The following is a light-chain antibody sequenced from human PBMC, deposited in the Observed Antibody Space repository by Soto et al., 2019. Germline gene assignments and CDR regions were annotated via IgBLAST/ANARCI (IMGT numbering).Light chain of an antibody. CDR1: SSNIGRNT. V-gene: IGLV1-44*01. CDR3: AAWDDSLNAWA. CDR2: SSD. J-gene: IGLJ3*02. Sequence: QSVLTQPPSASGTPGQRVTISCSGSSSNIGRNTVKWYRQLPGTAPKLLIGSSDQRPSGVPDRVSGSQSGTSASLAISGLKSEDEADYICAAWDDSLNAWAFGGGTKLTVL.